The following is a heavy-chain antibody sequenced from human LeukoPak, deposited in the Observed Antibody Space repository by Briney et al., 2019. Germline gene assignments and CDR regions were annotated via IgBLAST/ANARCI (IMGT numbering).Heavy chain of an antibody. CDR2: IYYSGST. V-gene: IGHV4-59*01. CDR1: GGSISSYY. J-gene: IGHJ6*03. Sequence: SETLSLTCTVSGGSISSYYWSWIRQPPGKGLEWIGYIYYSGSTNYNTSLKSRVTISVDTSKNQFSLKLSSVTAADTAVYYCARGTDCSGGSCYYYYYYYMDVWGKGTTVTVSS. CDR3: ARGTDCSGGSCYYYYYYYMDV. D-gene: IGHD2-15*01.